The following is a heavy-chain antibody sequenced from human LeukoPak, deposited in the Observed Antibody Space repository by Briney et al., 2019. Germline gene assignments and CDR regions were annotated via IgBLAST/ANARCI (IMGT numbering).Heavy chain of an antibody. V-gene: IGHV3-23*01. Sequence: GGSLRLSCAASGFTFSLYAMTWVRQTPEKGLEWVSTIDGDGANTYYADSVKGRFTISRDNSKNTLYLQMNSLRAEDTAVYYCAKDKVVSGSGSDWGQGTLVTVSS. CDR2: IDGDGANT. CDR3: AKDKVVSGSGSD. J-gene: IGHJ4*02. D-gene: IGHD3-10*01. CDR1: GFTFSLYA.